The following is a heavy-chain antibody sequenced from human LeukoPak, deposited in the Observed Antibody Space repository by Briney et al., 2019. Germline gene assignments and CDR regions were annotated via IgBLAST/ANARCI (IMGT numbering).Heavy chain of an antibody. CDR3: ARAVILYWFDP. CDR2: ISAYNGNT. J-gene: IGHJ5*02. D-gene: IGHD2-21*01. CDR1: GYAFTSYG. V-gene: IGHV1-18*01. Sequence: ASVKVSCKASGYAFTSYGISWVRQAPGQGLEWMGWISAYNGNTNYAQKLQGRVTITTDTSTSTAYMELRSLRSDDTAVYYCARAVILYWFDPWGQGTLVTISS.